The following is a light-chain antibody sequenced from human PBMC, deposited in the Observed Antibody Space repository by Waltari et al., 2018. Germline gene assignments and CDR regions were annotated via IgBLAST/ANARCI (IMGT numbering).Light chain of an antibody. CDR3: SSYAGSDNFVV. V-gene: IGLV2-8*01. J-gene: IGLJ2*01. CDR1: SSDVGGFNY. CDR2: EVS. Sequence: QSALTQPPSASGSPGQSVTISCPGTSSDVGGFNYVSWYQQHPDKAPKLMIYEVSKRPSGVPDRFSGSKSDNTASLTVSGLQAEDEADYYCSSYAGSDNFVVFGGGTKLTVL.